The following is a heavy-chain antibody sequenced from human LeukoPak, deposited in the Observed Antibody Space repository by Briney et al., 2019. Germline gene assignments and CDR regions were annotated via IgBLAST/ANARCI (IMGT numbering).Heavy chain of an antibody. V-gene: IGHV1-18*04. Sequence: ASVKVSCKASGYTFTSYGISWVRQAPGQGLEWMGWISAYNGYTNYAQKLQGRVTMTTDTSTSTAYMELRSLRSDDTAVYYCARDSSGWFSGGFQHWGQGTLVTVSS. CDR1: GYTFTSYG. CDR2: ISAYNGYT. J-gene: IGHJ1*01. CDR3: ARDSSGWFSGGFQH. D-gene: IGHD6-19*01.